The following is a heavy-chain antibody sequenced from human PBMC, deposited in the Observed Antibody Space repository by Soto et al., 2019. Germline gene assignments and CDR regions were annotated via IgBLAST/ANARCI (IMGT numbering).Heavy chain of an antibody. D-gene: IGHD3-3*01. CDR3: ARGVREYYDFWSGYYAPGDQFYYYYMDV. CDR1: GYTLTSYD. CDR2: MNPNNGNT. Sequence: ASVKVSCKASGYTLTSYDINWVRQATGQGLEWMGWMNPNNGNTGYAQKFQGRVTMTRNTSISTAYMELSSLRSEDTAGYYCARGVREYYDFWSGYYAPGDQFYYYYMDVWGKGTTVTVSS. J-gene: IGHJ6*03. V-gene: IGHV1-8*01.